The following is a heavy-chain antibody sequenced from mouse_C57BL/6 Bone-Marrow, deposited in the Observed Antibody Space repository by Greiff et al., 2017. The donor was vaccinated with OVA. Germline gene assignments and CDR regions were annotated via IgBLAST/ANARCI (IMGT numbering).Heavy chain of an antibody. V-gene: IGHV5-12*01. CDR3: ARRYGNYGFAY. J-gene: IGHJ3*01. CDR2: ISNGGGST. D-gene: IGHD2-10*02. Sequence: EVKVVESGGGLVQPGGSLKLSCAASGFTFSDYYMYWVRQTPEKRLEWVAYISNGGGSTYYPDTVKGRFTISRDNAKNTLYLQMSRLKSEDTAMYYCARRYGNYGFAYWGQGTLVTVSA. CDR1: GFTFSDYY.